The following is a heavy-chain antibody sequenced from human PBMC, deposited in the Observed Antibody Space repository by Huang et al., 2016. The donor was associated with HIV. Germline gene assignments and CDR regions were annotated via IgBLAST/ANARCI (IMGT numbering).Heavy chain of an antibody. D-gene: IGHD2-2*01. CDR2: ISAYNGVT. V-gene: IGHV1-18*01. CDR3: ARDSPLLGVVIVVVPTAPNAFDI. CDR1: GYTFTSYG. Sequence: QVQLVQSGVEVKKPGASVKVSCKASGYTFTSYGISWVRQAPGQGVEWMGWISAYNGVTNYAQNVQGRGTMTTDTSTSTAYMELRSLRSDDTAVYYCARDSPLLGVVIVVVPTAPNAFDIWGQGTMVTVSS. J-gene: IGHJ3*02.